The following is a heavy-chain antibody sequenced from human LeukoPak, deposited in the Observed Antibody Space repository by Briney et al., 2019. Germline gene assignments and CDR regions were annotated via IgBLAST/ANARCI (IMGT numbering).Heavy chain of an antibody. CDR3: ARPTTNSGGRVLQH. CDR1: GGSITNNNYY. J-gene: IGHJ1*01. D-gene: IGHD2-15*01. Sequence: SETLSLTCTVSGGSITNNNYYWDWIRQPPGKGLEWIGEINHSGSTNYNPSLKSRVTISVDTSKNQFSLKLSSVTAADTAVYYCARPTTNSGGRVLQHWGQGTLATVSS. V-gene: IGHV4-39*07. CDR2: INHSGST.